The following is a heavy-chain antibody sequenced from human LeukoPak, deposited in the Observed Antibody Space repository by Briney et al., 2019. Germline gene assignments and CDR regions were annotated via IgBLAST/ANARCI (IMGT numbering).Heavy chain of an antibody. CDR3: AKWGPYDILTGRIN. D-gene: IGHD3-9*01. CDR2: IKPDESEK. CDR1: GLTFSSSW. V-gene: IGHV3-7*03. J-gene: IGHJ4*02. Sequence: GGSLRLSCAVSGLTFSSSWMTWVRQAPGKGLEWVANIKPDESEKYYVGSVEGRFTISRDNAKNSLYLQMNSLRAEDTAVYYCAKWGPYDILTGRINWGQGTLVTVSS.